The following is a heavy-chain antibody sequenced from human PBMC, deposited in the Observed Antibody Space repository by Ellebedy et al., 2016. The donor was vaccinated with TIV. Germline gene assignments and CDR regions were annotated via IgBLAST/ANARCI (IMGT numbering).Heavy chain of an antibody. D-gene: IGHD1-14*01. CDR3: ARRVGNPRGWFDP. Sequence: PGGSLRLSCATSGFTFSSYGMHWVRQAPGKGLEWVAVISYDGTYKYYADSVKGRFTISRDSYKNTLYLQMNSLRAIDTAVYYCARRVGNPRGWFDPWGQGTLVTVSS. CDR2: ISYDGTYK. V-gene: IGHV3-30*03. CDR1: GFTFSSYG. J-gene: IGHJ5*02.